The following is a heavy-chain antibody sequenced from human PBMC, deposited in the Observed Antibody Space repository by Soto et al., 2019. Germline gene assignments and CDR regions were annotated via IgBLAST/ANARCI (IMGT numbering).Heavy chain of an antibody. Sequence: GGPLRPSCAASVFPFSSYAMSWVRPAPGKGLEWVSAISGSGGSTYYADSVKGRFTISRDNSKNTLYLQMNSLRAEDTAVYYCAKFMVRGVPDYYYYYGMDVWGQGTTVTVSS. J-gene: IGHJ6*02. CDR1: VFPFSSYA. CDR2: ISGSGGST. V-gene: IGHV3-23*01. D-gene: IGHD3-10*01. CDR3: AKFMVRGVPDYYYYYGMDV.